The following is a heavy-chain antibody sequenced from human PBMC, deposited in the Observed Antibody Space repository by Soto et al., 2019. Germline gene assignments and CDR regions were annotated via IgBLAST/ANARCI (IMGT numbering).Heavy chain of an antibody. J-gene: IGHJ4*01. CDR2: INAGNGNT. V-gene: IGHV1-3*01. D-gene: IGHD3-10*01. Sequence: SCKPSGYTFASYAMHWVRHAPGQRLEWMGWINAGNGNTQYSQKFQGRVTITRDTSASTAYMELSSLRSEDTAVYYCARDRTLTIVRGHMDYFHYWRKGT. CDR1: GYTFASYA. CDR3: ARDRTLTIVRGHMDYFHY.